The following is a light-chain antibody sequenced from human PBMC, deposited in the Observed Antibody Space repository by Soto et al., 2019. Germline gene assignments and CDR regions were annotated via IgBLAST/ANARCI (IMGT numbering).Light chain of an antibody. CDR2: STS. CDR3: QQYGPSLWT. J-gene: IGKJ1*01. Sequence: EIVLTQSPGTLSLSPGERATLSCRASQSASSIYLAWYQQKPGQSPRLLIYSTSNRATDIPDRFSGSGSGTDFTLTISRLEPEDFAVYYCQQYGPSLWTFGQGTKVDIK. V-gene: IGKV3-20*01. CDR1: QSASSIY.